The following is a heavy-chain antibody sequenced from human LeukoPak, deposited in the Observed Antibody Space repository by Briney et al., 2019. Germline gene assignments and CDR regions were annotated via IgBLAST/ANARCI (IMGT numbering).Heavy chain of an antibody. J-gene: IGHJ5*02. CDR3: ARGRTTRASGFDP. D-gene: IGHD1-7*01. V-gene: IGHV4-30-4*08. CDR1: GGSISSGDYY. CDR2: IYYSGST. Sequence: SQTLSLTCTVSGGSISSGDYYWSWIRQPQGKGLEWIGYIYYSGSTYYNPSLKSRVTISVDTSKNQFSLKLSSVTAADTAVYYCARGRTTRASGFDPWGQGTLVTVSS.